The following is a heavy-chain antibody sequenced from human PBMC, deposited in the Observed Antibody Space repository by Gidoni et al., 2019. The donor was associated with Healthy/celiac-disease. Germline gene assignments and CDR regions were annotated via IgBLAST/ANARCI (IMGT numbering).Heavy chain of an antibody. V-gene: IGHV1-69*02. D-gene: IGHD5-18*01. CDR3: ARGGGYSYGYGMDV. Sequence: QVQLVQSGAEVKKPGSSVKVSCKASGGTFISYTISWVRQAPGQGLEWMGRIIPILGIANYAQKFQGRVTITADKSTSTAYMELSSLRSEDTAVYYCARGGGYSYGYGMDVWGQGTTVTVSS. J-gene: IGHJ6*02. CDR2: IIPILGIA. CDR1: GGTFISYT.